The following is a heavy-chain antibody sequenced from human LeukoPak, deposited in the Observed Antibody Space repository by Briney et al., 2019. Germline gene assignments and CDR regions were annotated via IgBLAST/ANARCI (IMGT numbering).Heavy chain of an antibody. V-gene: IGHV3-30*02. Sequence: PGGSLRLSCAASGFTFSSYGMHWVRQAPGKGLEWLAFIRHDGSNKYYADSVKGRFTISRDNSKNTLYLQMNSLRAEDTAVYYCAKDSLYDRSGYSLNYWGQGTLVTVSS. CDR3: AKDSLYDRSGYSLNY. D-gene: IGHD3-22*01. J-gene: IGHJ4*02. CDR1: GFTFSSYG. CDR2: IRHDGSNK.